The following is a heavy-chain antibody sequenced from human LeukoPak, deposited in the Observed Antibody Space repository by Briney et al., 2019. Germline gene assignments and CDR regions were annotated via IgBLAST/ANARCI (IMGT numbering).Heavy chain of an antibody. D-gene: IGHD3-10*01. J-gene: IGHJ4*02. CDR3: VREIFGLDY. CDR1: GFSFSNYA. V-gene: IGHV3-23*01. Sequence: GGSLRLSCAASGFSFSNYAMSWVRQAPGKGLEWVSAISGSGASTYYADSVKGRFTISRDNSKNTLYLQMNSLRAEDAAVYYCVREIFGLDYWGQGTLVTVSS. CDR2: ISGSGAST.